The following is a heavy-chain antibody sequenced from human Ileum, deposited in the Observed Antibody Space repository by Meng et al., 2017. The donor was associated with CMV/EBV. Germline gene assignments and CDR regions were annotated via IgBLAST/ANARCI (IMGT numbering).Heavy chain of an antibody. D-gene: IGHD3-3*01. CDR1: GASISNYF. CDR3: ARGGVENTILGY. CDR2: FYNSGNI. J-gene: IGHJ4*02. V-gene: IGHV4-59*01. Sequence: QVQLQESGPGLVKPSETLSLTCTVSGASISNYFCTWIRQSPGKALEWIGYFYNSGNIDYNSSLKSRATISVDTSKNQFSLKLSSVTAADTAVYYCARGGVENTILGYWGQGTLVTVSS.